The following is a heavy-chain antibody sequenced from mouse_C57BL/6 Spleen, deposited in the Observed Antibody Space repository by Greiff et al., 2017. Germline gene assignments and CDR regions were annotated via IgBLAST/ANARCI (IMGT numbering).Heavy chain of an antibody. CDR2: IDPNRGGT. Sequence: VKLMESGAELVKPGASVKLSCKASGYTFTSYWMHWVKQRPGRGLEWIGRIDPNRGGTKYNEKFKSKATLTVAKPASTADMQLSSLTSEDSAVYYCARGEGYYDYYAMDDWGQGASVTVSS. CDR3: ARGEGYYDYYAMDD. V-gene: IGHV1-72*01. D-gene: IGHD2-3*01. CDR1: GYTFTSYW. J-gene: IGHJ4*01.